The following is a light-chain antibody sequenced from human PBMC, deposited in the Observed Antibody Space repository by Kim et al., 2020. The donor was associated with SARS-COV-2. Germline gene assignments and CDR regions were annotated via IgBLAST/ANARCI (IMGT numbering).Light chain of an antibody. CDR3: QQYDTYSYT. CDR1: QSISSW. J-gene: IGKJ2*01. CDR2: KAS. Sequence: ASIGDRVNSTCRASQSISSWLAWYQQKPGKAPKVLIYKASTLQTGVPSRFSGSGSGTEFTLTISCLQPDDFATYYCQQYDTYSYTFGQGTKLEI. V-gene: IGKV1-5*03.